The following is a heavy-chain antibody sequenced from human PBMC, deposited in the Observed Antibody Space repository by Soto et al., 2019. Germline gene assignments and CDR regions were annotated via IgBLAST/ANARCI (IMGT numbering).Heavy chain of an antibody. CDR3: ARNTYYYDSSGDAFDI. Sequence: AASVKVSCKASGYTFTSYGISWVRQAPGQGLEWMGWISAYNGNTNYAQKLQGRVTMTTDTSTSTAYMELRSLRSDDTAVYYCARNTYYYDSSGDAFDIWGQGTMVTVSS. CDR1: GYTFTSYG. CDR2: ISAYNGNT. J-gene: IGHJ3*02. V-gene: IGHV1-18*04. D-gene: IGHD3-22*01.